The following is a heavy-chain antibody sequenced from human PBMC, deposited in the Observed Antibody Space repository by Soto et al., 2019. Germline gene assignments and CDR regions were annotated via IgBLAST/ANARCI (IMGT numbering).Heavy chain of an antibody. D-gene: IGHD3-10*01. CDR1: GFTFSSYG. V-gene: IGHV3-30*18. J-gene: IGHJ4*02. CDR3: AKGRITMVRGVFDY. Sequence: GGSLRLSCAASGFTFSSYGMHWVRQAPGKGLEWVAVISYDGSNKYYADSVKGRFTISRDNSKNTLYLQMNSLRAEDTAVYYCAKGRITMVRGVFDYWGQGTLVTVSS. CDR2: ISYDGSNK.